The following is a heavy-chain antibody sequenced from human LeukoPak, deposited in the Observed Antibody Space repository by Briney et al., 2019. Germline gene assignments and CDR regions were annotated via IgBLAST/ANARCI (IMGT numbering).Heavy chain of an antibody. J-gene: IGHJ5*02. CDR3: ARVDSSGWFYD. CDR2: LYSGGTT. V-gene: IGHV3-53*01. CDR1: AFTVSSNY. D-gene: IGHD6-19*01. Sequence: GGSLRLSCAASAFTVSSNYMTWVRQAPGKGLEWVSVLYSGGTTYYADSVKARFTVSRDNSKNTLYLQMNSLRAEDTAVYYCARVDSSGWFYDWGQGTLVTVSS.